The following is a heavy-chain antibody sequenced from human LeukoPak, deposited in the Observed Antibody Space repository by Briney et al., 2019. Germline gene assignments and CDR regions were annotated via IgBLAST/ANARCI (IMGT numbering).Heavy chain of an antibody. CDR2: ISGSGGST. V-gene: IGHV3-23*01. CDR1: GFTVSSNF. Sequence: PGGSLRLTCAASGFTVSSNFMSWVRQAPGKGLEWVSAISGSGGSTYYADSLKGRFTISRDNSKNTLYLQMNSLRAEDTAVYYCAKGYSSGPYYFDYWGQGTLVTVSS. J-gene: IGHJ4*02. CDR3: AKGYSSGPYYFDY. D-gene: IGHD6-19*01.